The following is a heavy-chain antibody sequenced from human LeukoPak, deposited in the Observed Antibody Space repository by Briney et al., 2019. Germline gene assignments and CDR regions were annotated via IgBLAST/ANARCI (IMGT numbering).Heavy chain of an antibody. D-gene: IGHD6-19*01. CDR1: GFTFSSYS. CDR3: AQLAVASGVPNDY. CDR2: ISSSSSYI. V-gene: IGHV3-21*01. J-gene: IGHJ4*02. Sequence: GGSLRLSCAASGFTFSSYSMNWVRQAPGKGLEWVSSISSSSSYIYYADSVKGRFTISRDNAKSSLYLQMNSLRAEDTAVYYCAQLAVASGVPNDYWGQGTLVTVSS.